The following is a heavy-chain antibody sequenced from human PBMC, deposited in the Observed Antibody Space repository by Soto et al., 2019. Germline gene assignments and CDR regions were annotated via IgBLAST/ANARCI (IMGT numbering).Heavy chain of an antibody. CDR1: GFTFSSYG. D-gene: IGHD3-3*01. V-gene: IGHV3-33*01. CDR2: IWYDGSNK. Sequence: PGGSLRLSCAASGFTFSSYGMHWVRQAPGKGLEWVAVIWYDGSNKYYADSVKGRFTISRDNSKNTLYLQMNSLRAEDTAVYYCARDHDDFWSGYSWGRGKANYYGMDVWGQGTTVTVSS. CDR3: ARDHDDFWSGYSWGRGKANYYGMDV. J-gene: IGHJ6*02.